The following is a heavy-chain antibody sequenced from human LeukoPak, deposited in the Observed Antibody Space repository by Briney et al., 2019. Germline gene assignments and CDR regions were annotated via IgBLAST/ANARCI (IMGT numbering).Heavy chain of an antibody. J-gene: IGHJ5*02. Sequence: SETLSLTCTVSGGSISSYYWSWIRQPAGKGLEWIGRIYTSGSTNYNPSLKSRVTMSVDTSKNQFSLKLSSVTAADTAVYYCARHFILGYCSSTSCYTGRDWFDTWGQGTLVTVSS. CDR1: GGSISSYY. V-gene: IGHV4-4*07. D-gene: IGHD2-2*02. CDR2: IYTSGST. CDR3: ARHFILGYCSSTSCYTGRDWFDT.